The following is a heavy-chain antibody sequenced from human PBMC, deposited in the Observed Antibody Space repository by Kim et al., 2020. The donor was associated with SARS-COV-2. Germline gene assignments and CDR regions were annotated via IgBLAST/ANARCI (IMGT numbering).Heavy chain of an antibody. J-gene: IGHJ5*02. Sequence: GESLKISCKGSGYSFTSYWIGWVRQMPGKGLEWMGIIYPGDSDTRYSPSFQGQVTISADKSISTAYLQWSSLKASDTAMYYCARTRIVSGWYPGYNWFDPWGQGTLVTVSS. CDR1: GYSFTSYW. D-gene: IGHD6-19*01. CDR2: IYPGDSDT. V-gene: IGHV5-51*01. CDR3: ARTRIVSGWYPGYNWFDP.